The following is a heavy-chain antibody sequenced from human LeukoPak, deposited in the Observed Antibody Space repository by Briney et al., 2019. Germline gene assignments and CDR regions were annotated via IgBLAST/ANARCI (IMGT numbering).Heavy chain of an antibody. V-gene: IGHV3-30-3*01. CDR3: ARDSSGWGGNNWFDP. Sequence: GMSLRLSCAASGFTFGVYAMHWVRQAPAKGLEWVAFISYDGSNKYYTDSVKGRFTISRDNSKNTSYLEVNSLRAEDTAVYYCARDSSGWGGNNWFDPWGQGTLVTVSS. CDR1: GFTFGVYA. CDR2: ISYDGSNK. J-gene: IGHJ5*02. D-gene: IGHD6-19*01.